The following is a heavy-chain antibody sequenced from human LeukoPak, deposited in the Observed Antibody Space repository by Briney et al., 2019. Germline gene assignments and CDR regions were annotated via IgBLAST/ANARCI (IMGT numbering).Heavy chain of an antibody. CDR3: AKLAMAEYYFDY. J-gene: IGHJ4*02. D-gene: IGHD5-18*01. V-gene: IGHV3-30*02. CDR2: IRYDGSNK. Sequence: GGSLRLSCAASGFTFSSYGMHWVRQAPGKGLEWVAFIRYDGSNKYYADSVKGRFTISRDNSKNTLHLQMNSLRAEDTAVYYCAKLAMAEYYFDYWGQGTLVTVSS. CDR1: GFTFSSYG.